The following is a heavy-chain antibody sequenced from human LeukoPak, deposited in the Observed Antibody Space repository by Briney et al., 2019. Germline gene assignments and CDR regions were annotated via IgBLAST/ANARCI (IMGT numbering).Heavy chain of an antibody. J-gene: IGHJ4*02. CDR2: ISYDGSNK. Sequence: GGSLRLSCAASGFTFSSYSMNWVRQAPGKGLEWVAVISYDGSNKYYADSVKARFTISRDNSKNTLYLQMNSLRAEDTAVYYCARPYSNYVYYFDYWGQGTLVTVSS. D-gene: IGHD4-11*01. CDR1: GFTFSSYS. CDR3: ARPYSNYVYYFDY. V-gene: IGHV3-30*03.